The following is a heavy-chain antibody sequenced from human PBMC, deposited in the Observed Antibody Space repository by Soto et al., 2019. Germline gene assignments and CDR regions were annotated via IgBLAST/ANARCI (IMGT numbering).Heavy chain of an antibody. Sequence: GGSLRLSCVASGFTFSSYAMSWVRQAPGKGLEWVSAISGSGGSTYYADSVKGRFTISRDNPKNTLYLQMNSLRAEDTAVYYCAKAGAAAGCYYYYGMDVWGQGTTVTVSS. V-gene: IGHV3-23*01. J-gene: IGHJ6*02. CDR1: GFTFSSYA. D-gene: IGHD6-13*01. CDR3: AKAGAAAGCYYYYGMDV. CDR2: ISGSGGST.